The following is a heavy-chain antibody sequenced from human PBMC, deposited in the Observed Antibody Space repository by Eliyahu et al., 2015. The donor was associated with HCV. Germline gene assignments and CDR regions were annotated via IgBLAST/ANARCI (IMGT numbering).Heavy chain of an antibody. V-gene: IGHV4-34*01. D-gene: IGHD2-8*01. CDR1: GGSFSGYY. J-gene: IGHJ6*02. Sequence: QVQLQQWGAGLLKPSETLSLTCAVYGGSFSGYYWSWIRQPPGKGLEWIGEINHSGSTNYNPSLKSRVTISVDTSKNQFSLKLSSVTAADTAVYYCARVRCTNGVCYRYYYYLMDVWGQGTTVTVSS. CDR2: INHSGST. CDR3: ARVRCTNGVCYRYYYYLMDV.